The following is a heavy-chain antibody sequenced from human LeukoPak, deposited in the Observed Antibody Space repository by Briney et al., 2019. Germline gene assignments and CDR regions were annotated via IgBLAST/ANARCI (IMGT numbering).Heavy chain of an antibody. CDR2: ISSSGSTI. Sequence: GGSLRLSCAASGFTFSSYEMNWARQAPGKGLEWVSYISSSGSTIYYADSVKGRFTISRDNAKNSLYLQMNSLRAEDTAVYYCARDISTTGTTDDAFDIWGQGTMVTVSS. V-gene: IGHV3-48*03. D-gene: IGHD1-1*01. J-gene: IGHJ3*02. CDR1: GFTFSSYE. CDR3: ARDISTTGTTDDAFDI.